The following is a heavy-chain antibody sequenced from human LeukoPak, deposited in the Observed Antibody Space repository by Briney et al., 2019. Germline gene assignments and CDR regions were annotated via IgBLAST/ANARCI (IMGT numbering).Heavy chain of an antibody. CDR2: IDPNSGGT. Sequence: GASVKVSCKASGYTFTCYYMHWVRQAPGQGLEWMGWIDPNSGGTNYAQKFQGRVTMTRDTSISTAYMELSRLRSDDTAVYYCAREEYDSSGYYLFDYWGQGTLVTVSS. J-gene: IGHJ4*02. CDR1: GYTFTCYY. D-gene: IGHD3-22*01. CDR3: AREEYDSSGYYLFDY. V-gene: IGHV1-2*02.